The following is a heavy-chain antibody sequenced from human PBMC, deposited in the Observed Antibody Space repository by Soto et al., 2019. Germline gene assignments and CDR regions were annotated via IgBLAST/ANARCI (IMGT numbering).Heavy chain of an antibody. D-gene: IGHD3-10*01. CDR2: IIPILGIA. J-gene: IGHJ4*02. CDR3: AREEYYYGSGAFFDY. Sequence: QVQLVQSGAEVKKPGSSVKVSCKASGGTFSSYTISWVRQAPGQGLEWMGRIIPILGIANYAQQFQGRVTITEDKSTSTAYMELSSLRSEDTAVYYCAREEYYYGSGAFFDYGGQGTLVTVSS. V-gene: IGHV1-69*08. CDR1: GGTFSSYT.